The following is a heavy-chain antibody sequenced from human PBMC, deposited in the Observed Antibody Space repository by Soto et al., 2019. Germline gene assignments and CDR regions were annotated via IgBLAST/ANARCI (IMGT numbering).Heavy chain of an antibody. V-gene: IGHV4-59*01. J-gene: IGHJ4*02. CDR3: ARIYSGLSSYYFDY. CDR1: GGSISSYY. D-gene: IGHD5-12*01. CDR2: IYYSGST. Sequence: SETLSLTCTVSGGSISSYYWSWIRQPPGKGLEWIGYIYYSGSTNYNPSLKSRVTISVDTSKNQFSLKLSSVTAADTAVYYCARIYSGLSSYYFDYWGQGTLVTVYS.